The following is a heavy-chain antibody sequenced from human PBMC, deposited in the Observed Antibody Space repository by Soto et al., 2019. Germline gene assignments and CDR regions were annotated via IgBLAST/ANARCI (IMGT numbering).Heavy chain of an antibody. CDR2: ILFTGSI. CDR1: GASLSSIIYY. J-gene: IGHJ4*02. V-gene: IGHV4-39*01. CDR3: ASRHCSGGSCYNPRFDS. D-gene: IGHD2-15*01. Sequence: KHSETLALSCTVSGASLSSIIYYWVWIRQPPGKVLEWVGSILFTGSIYYNPSLKSRVTISVDTSRNQFSLMVNSVTAADTAVYYCASRHCSGGSCYNPRFDSWGQGALVTVSS.